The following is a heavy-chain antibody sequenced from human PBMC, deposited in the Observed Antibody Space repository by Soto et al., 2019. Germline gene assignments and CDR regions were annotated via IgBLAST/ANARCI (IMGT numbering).Heavy chain of an antibody. CDR1: GYTFTGYY. CDR2: INPNSGGT. V-gene: IGHV1-2*04. D-gene: IGHD3-22*01. Sequence: GASVKVSCKASGYTFTGYYMHWVRQAPGQGLEWMGWINPNSGGTNYAQKFQGWVTMTRDTSISTAYMELSRLRSDDTAVYYCARDIVGLGLPDSSGYYPTVYGMDVWGQGTTVTVSS. CDR3: ARDIVGLGLPDSSGYYPTVYGMDV. J-gene: IGHJ6*02.